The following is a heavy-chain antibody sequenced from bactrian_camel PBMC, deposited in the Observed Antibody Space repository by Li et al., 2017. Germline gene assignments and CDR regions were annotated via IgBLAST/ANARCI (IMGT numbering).Heavy chain of an antibody. Sequence: HVQLVESGGGSVQAGGSLRLSCAASGITYTSLCMAWFRQAPGKEREGVAFLDSDGTTIYAAAAKGRFTVSRDNAKNTLYLQMNSLKPADTAMYFCAADDILVASRKGHTLSPNEYRYWGQETQVTVS. D-gene: IGHD2*01. CDR3: AADDILVASRKGHTLSPNEYRY. CDR1: GITYTSLC. V-gene: IGHV3S53*01. J-gene: IGHJ4*01. CDR2: LDSDGTT.